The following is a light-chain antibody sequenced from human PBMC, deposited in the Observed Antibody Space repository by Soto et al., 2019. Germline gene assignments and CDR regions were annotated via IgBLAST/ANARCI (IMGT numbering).Light chain of an antibody. CDR2: DVT. CDR3: MCYAGGNNWV. J-gene: IGLJ3*02. V-gene: IGLV2-8*01. CDR1: SSDVGTHGY. Sequence: QSALTQPPSASGSPGQSVTISCTGTSSDVGTHGYVSWYQQHAGTAPKLMIYDVTKRPSGVPDRFSGSKSANTASLTVSGLQADDEADYYCMCYAGGNNWVFGGGTKLTVL.